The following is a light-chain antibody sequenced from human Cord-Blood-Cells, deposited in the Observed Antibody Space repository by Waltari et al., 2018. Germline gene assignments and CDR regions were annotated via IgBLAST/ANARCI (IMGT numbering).Light chain of an antibody. J-gene: IGLJ2*01. CDR3: CSYAGSYTL. V-gene: IGLV2-11*01. Sequence: QSALTQPRSVSGSPGQSVTISCTGTSGDAGGYNYVSWYQQHPGKAPKLMIYDVSKRPSGVPDRFSGSKSGNTASLTISGLQAEDEADYYCCSYAGSYTLFGGGTKLTVL. CDR1: SGDAGGYNY. CDR2: DVS.